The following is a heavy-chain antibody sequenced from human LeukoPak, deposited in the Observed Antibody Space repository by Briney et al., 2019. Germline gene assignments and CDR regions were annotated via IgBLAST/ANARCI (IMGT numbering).Heavy chain of an antibody. CDR2: ISANSGDT. D-gene: IGHD6-19*01. CDR1: GYTFTRYG. V-gene: IGHV1-18*01. Sequence: ASVKVSCKASGYTFTRYGISWVRQAPGQGLEWMGWISANSGDTRYAQKFQGRVILTTDTSTSTVYMDLRSLRSDDTAFYYCARDFYSEGSGWFDCFDPWGQGTLVTASS. J-gene: IGHJ5*02. CDR3: ARDFYSEGSGWFDCFDP.